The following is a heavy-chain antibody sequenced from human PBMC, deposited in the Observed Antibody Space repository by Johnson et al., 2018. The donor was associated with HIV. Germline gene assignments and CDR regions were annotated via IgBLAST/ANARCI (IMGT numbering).Heavy chain of an antibody. CDR2: IYSAGTT. CDR3: ARAPPYGDYGDTFDI. J-gene: IGHJ3*02. V-gene: IGHV3-66*01. Sequence: VQLVESGGGLVQPGGSLRLSCAASGFTVSSDYMNWVRKAPGKGLEWVSVIYSAGTTYYADSVKGRFTIFRDNSKNTLYLQMTRLRAEDTAVYYCARAPPYGDYGDTFDIWGQGTMVSFSS. CDR1: GFTVSSDY. D-gene: IGHD4-17*01.